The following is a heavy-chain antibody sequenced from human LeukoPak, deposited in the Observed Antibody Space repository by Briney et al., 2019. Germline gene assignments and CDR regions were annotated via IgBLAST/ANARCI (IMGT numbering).Heavy chain of an antibody. CDR2: IKQDGSEK. CDR1: GFTFSRYW. CDR3: ARGGWSPDY. V-gene: IGHV3-7*01. J-gene: IGHJ4*02. Sequence: GGSLRLSCAASGFTFSRYWMSWVRQVPGKGLEWVANIKQDGSEKYYVDSVKGRFTISRDNAKNSLYLQMNNLRAEDTAVYYCARGGWSPDYWGQGTLVTVSS.